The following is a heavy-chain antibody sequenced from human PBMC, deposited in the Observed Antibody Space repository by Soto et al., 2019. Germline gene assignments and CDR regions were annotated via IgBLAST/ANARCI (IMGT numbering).Heavy chain of an antibody. V-gene: IGHV3-30*18. D-gene: IGHD1-26*01. Sequence: QVQLVESGGGVVQPGRSLRLSCAVSGFTFSSYGMHWVRQAPGKGLEWVALISYDGNHKYYGDSLKGRFTISRDNSKNTLYLQMNSLRAEDTAVYYCAKDRAGYSRGMDVWGQGTTVTVSS. CDR2: ISYDGNHK. CDR1: GFTFSSYG. CDR3: AKDRAGYSRGMDV. J-gene: IGHJ6*02.